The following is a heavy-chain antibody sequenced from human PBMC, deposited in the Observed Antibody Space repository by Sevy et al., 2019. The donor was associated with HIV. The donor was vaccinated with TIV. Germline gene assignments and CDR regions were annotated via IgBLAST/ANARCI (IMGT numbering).Heavy chain of an antibody. J-gene: IGHJ6*02. CDR2: ISGSGGST. CDR3: AKGRFEGAYCSGGSCYSEPNYYYYGMDV. D-gene: IGHD2-15*01. V-gene: IGHV3-23*01. CDR1: GFTFSSYA. Sequence: GESLKISCAASGFTFSSYAMSWVRQAPGKGLEWVSAISGSGGSTYYADSVKGRFTISRDNSKNTLYLQMNSLRAEDTAVYYCAKGRFEGAYCSGGSCYSEPNYYYYGMDVWGQGTTVTVSS.